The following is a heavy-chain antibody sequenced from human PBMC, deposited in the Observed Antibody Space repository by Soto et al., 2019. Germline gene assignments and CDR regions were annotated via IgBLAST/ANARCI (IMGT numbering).Heavy chain of an antibody. CDR2: INVVNGNT. CDR3: ARDPYDSSGYRPPDAFDI. D-gene: IGHD3-22*01. V-gene: IGHV1-3*01. CDR1: GYTFTSYA. J-gene: IGHJ3*02. Sequence: QVQLVQSGAEVKKPGASVKVSCKASGYTFTSYAMHWVRQAPGQRLEWMGWINVVNGNTKYSQKFQGRVTITRGTSASTAYMELSSLRSEDTAVYYCARDPYDSSGYRPPDAFDIWGQGTMVTVSS.